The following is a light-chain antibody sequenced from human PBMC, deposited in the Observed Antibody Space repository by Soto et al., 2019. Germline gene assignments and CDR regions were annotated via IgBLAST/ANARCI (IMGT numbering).Light chain of an antibody. CDR1: QSVSSN. CDR3: QQYNNWPPA. CDR2: GAS. J-gene: IGKJ1*01. Sequence: EIVMTQSPATLSVSPGERATRSCRASQSVSSNLAWYQQKPGQAPRLLIYGASTRATGIPARFSGSGSGTEFTLTISSLQSEDFAVYYCQQYNNWPPAFGQGIKVEIQ. V-gene: IGKV3-15*01.